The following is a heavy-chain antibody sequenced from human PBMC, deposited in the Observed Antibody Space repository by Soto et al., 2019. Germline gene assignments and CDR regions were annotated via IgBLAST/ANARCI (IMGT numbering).Heavy chain of an antibody. CDR3: ARDRNVVVPAAMTYYYYGMDV. Sequence: GGSLRLSCAASGFTFSSYAMHWVRQAPGKGLEWVAVISYDGSNKYYADSVKGRFTISRDNSKNTLYLQMNSLRAEDTAVYYCARDRNVVVPAAMTYYYYGMDVWGQGTTVTVSS. CDR2: ISYDGSNK. D-gene: IGHD2-2*01. J-gene: IGHJ6*02. V-gene: IGHV3-30-3*01. CDR1: GFTFSSYA.